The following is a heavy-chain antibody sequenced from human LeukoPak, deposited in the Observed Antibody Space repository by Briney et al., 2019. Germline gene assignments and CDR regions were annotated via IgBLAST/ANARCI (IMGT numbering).Heavy chain of an antibody. Sequence: PGGSLRLSCAASGFTFSSYSMNWVRQAPGKGLEWVSSISSSSSYIYYADSVKGRFTISRDNAKNSLYLQMNSLRAEDTAVYYCARETPYPAGPLHDAFDIWGQGTMVTVSS. CDR2: ISSSSSYI. V-gene: IGHV3-21*01. CDR1: GFTFSSYS. D-gene: IGHD2-2*01. J-gene: IGHJ3*02. CDR3: ARETPYPAGPLHDAFDI.